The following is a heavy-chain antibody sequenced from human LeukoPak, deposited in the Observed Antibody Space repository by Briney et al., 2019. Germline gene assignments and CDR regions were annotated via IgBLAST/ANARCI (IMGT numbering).Heavy chain of an antibody. V-gene: IGHV1-69*13. J-gene: IGHJ4*02. Sequence: ASVKVSCKASGGTFSSYAISWVRQAPGQGLEWMGGIIPIFGTANYAQKFQGRVTITADESTSTAYMELSSLRSEDTAVYYCARDRTHDFWSGYYSDYWGQGTLVTVSS. D-gene: IGHD3-3*01. CDR3: ARDRTHDFWSGYYSDY. CDR2: IIPIFGTA. CDR1: GGTFSSYA.